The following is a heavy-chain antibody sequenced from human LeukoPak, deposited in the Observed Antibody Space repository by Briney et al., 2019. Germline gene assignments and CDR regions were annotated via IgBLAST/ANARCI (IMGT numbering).Heavy chain of an antibody. CDR1: GFTFSSYA. CDR2: ISYDGRNK. CDR3: ARSEYSSGWYAELYYYYGMDV. Sequence: GGSLRLSCAASGFTFSSYAMHWVRQAPGKGLEWVAAISYDGRNKNYADSVKGRFTISRDNSKNTLYLQMNSLRAEDTAVYYCARSEYSSGWYAELYYYYGMDVWGQGTTVTVSS. J-gene: IGHJ6*02. V-gene: IGHV3-30*04. D-gene: IGHD6-19*01.